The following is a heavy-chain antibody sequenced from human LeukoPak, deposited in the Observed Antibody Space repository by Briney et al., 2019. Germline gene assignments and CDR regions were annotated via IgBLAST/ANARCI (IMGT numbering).Heavy chain of an antibody. J-gene: IGHJ4*02. CDR1: RFTFNKYA. Sequence: GGSLSLSCAVSRFTFNKYAMDWVRHAPGEGLEYVSSISSDGGGTYYSNSVKARYTTSRDNSKNTLYLQIGSLRAEDTAGYYCARDHSSGRPFDYWGQGTLVTVSS. CDR3: ARDHSSGRPFDY. CDR2: ISSDGGGT. D-gene: IGHD6-25*01. V-gene: IGHV3-64*01.